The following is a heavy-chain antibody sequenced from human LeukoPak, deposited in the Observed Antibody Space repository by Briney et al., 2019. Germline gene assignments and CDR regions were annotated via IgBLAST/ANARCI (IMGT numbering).Heavy chain of an antibody. CDR1: GGSVSSGSYY. D-gene: IGHD3-22*01. J-gene: IGHJ4*02. Sequence: SETLSLTCTVSGGSVSSGSYYRSWIRQPPGKGLEWIGYIYYSGSTNYNPSLKSRVTISVDTSKNQLSLKLSSVTAADTAVYYCARVLYDSSGYYFAYWGQGTLVTVSS. CDR2: IYYSGST. CDR3: ARVLYDSSGYYFAY. V-gene: IGHV4-61*01.